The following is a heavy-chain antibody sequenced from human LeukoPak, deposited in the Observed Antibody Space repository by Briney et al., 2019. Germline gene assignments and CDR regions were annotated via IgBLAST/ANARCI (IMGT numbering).Heavy chain of an antibody. D-gene: IGHD5-24*01. CDR2: IKQDGSVK. Sequence: GGSLRLSCAASGFTFSSYWMSWVRQAPGKGLEWVANIKQDGSVKYYVDSVKGRFTISRDNAKNSLYLQMNSLRAEDTAVYYCAREGVEMATESDYWGQGTLVTVSS. CDR3: AREGVEMATESDY. CDR1: GFTFSSYW. V-gene: IGHV3-7*01. J-gene: IGHJ4*02.